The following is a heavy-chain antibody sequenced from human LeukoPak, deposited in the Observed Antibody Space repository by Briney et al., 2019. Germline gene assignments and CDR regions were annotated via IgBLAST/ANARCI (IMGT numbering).Heavy chain of an antibody. CDR2: IYYSGST. CDR3: ARTRSGSYWD. V-gene: IGHV4-59*01. Sequence: SETLSLTCTVSGGSISSYYWSWIGQPPGKGLEWIGYIYYSGSTNYNPSLKSRVTISVDTSKNQFSLKLSSVTAADTAVYYCARTRSGSYWDWGQGTLVTVSS. CDR1: GGSISSYY. J-gene: IGHJ4*02. D-gene: IGHD3-10*01.